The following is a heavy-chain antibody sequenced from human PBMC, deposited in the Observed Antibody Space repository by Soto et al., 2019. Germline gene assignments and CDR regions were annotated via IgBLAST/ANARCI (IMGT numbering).Heavy chain of an antibody. CDR3: ARGGTYYDILTGYL. CDR1: GFTFSSYS. V-gene: IGHV3-21*01. J-gene: IGHJ4*02. CDR2: ISSSSSYI. D-gene: IGHD3-9*01. Sequence: EVQLVESGGGLVKPGGSLRLSCAASGFTFSSYSMNWVRQAPGKGLEWVSSISSSSSYIYYADSVKGRFTISRDNAKNSLYPQMNSLRAEDTAVYYCARGGTYYDILTGYLWGQGTLVTVSS.